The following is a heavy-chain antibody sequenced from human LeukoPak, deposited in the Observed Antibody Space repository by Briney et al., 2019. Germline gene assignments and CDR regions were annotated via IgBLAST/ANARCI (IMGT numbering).Heavy chain of an antibody. D-gene: IGHD6-13*01. Sequence: SETLSLTCAVYGGSFSGYYWSWIRQSPGKGLEWIGEINHSGSTNYNPSLKSRVTISVDTSKNQFSLKLSSVTAADTAVYYCARGLSTAAAGTGNAFDVWGQGTMVTVSS. CDR1: GGSFSGYY. CDR2: INHSGST. CDR3: ARGLSTAAAGTGNAFDV. J-gene: IGHJ3*01. V-gene: IGHV4-34*01.